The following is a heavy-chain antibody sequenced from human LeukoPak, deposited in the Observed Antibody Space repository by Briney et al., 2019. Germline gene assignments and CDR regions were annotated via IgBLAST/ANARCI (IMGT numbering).Heavy chain of an antibody. CDR1: GFTFSSYA. D-gene: IGHD5-24*01. J-gene: IGHJ6*02. Sequence: GRSLRLSCAASGFTFSSYATSSVRQAPGRGLEWVSTISGTAGSTYYADSVKGRFTISRDNSKNTLYLQMNGLRAEDTVVYYGAKDLVVGRLQGYGMDVWGQGTTVIVSS. CDR3: AKDLVVGRLQGYGMDV. CDR2: ISGTAGST. V-gene: IGHV3-23*01.